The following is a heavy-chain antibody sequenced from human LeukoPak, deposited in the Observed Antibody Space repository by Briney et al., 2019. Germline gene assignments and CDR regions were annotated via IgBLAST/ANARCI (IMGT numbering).Heavy chain of an antibody. CDR1: GLTFSSYW. D-gene: IGHD2-2*01. V-gene: IGHV3-7*01. CDR3: ARGAGYCSSTTCSDYYYMDV. J-gene: IGHJ6*03. Sequence: GGSLRLSCAASGLTFSSYWMSWVRQAPGKGLEWVANIKQDGSEKYYVESVKSRFIISRDNAKNSLYLQMNSLRAEDTAVYYCARGAGYCSSTTCSDYYYMDVWGKGTTVTVSS. CDR2: IKQDGSEK.